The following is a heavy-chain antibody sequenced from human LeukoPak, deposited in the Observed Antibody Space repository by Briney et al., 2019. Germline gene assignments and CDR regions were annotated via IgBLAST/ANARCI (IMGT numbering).Heavy chain of an antibody. V-gene: IGHV3-21*01. CDR2: ISSSSSYI. D-gene: IGHD2-15*01. CDR3: ARDSSYCSGGSCYSEPFDY. J-gene: IGHJ4*02. Sequence: GGSLRLSCAASGFTFSNHDMNWVRQAPGKGLEWVSSISSSSSYIYYSDSVKGRFTISRDNAKNSLYLQMNSLRAEDTAVYYCARDSSYCSGGSCYSEPFDYWGQGTLVTVSS. CDR1: GFTFSNHD.